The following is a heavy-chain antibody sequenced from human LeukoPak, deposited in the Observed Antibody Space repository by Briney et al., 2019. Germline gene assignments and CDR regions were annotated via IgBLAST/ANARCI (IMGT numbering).Heavy chain of an antibody. CDR1: GFTFSSYW. CDR2: IKQDGSEK. CDR3: ARDVGFDGDAPYNWFDP. Sequence: GGSLRLSCAASGFTFSSYWMSWVRQAPGKGLEWVANIKQDGSEKYYVDSVKGRFTISRDNAKNSLYLQMNSLRAEDTAVYYCARDVGFDGDAPYNWFDPWGQGTLVTVSS. D-gene: IGHD4-17*01. J-gene: IGHJ5*02. V-gene: IGHV3-7*01.